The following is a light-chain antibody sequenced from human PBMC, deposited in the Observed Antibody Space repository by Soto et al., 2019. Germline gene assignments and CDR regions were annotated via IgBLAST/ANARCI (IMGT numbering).Light chain of an antibody. V-gene: IGKV1-33*01. CDR3: QQLDSLPYT. CDR2: DAS. CDR1: QDINDR. Sequence: DIQMTQSASSLSASVGDIVTITCQASQDINDRLNWYQQKPGKAPKILISDASSLETGVPSRFSGDGSGTDFTLTINNLQPEYLATYHCQQLDSLPYTCGQGTSLEI. J-gene: IGKJ2*01.